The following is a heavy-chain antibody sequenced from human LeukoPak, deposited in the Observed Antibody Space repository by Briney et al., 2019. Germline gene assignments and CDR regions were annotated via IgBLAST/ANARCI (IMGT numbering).Heavy chain of an antibody. CDR1: GFTFSSYA. J-gene: IGHJ6*02. CDR2: ISGSGGST. Sequence: GGSLRLSCAASGFTFSSYAVSWVRQAPGKGLEWVSAISGSGGSTYYADSVKGRFTISRDNSKNTLYLQMNSLRAEDTAVYYCANYYYDSSGYYYVAHYYYYGMDVWGQGTTVTVSS. D-gene: IGHD3-22*01. CDR3: ANYYYDSSGYYYVAHYYYYGMDV. V-gene: IGHV3-23*01.